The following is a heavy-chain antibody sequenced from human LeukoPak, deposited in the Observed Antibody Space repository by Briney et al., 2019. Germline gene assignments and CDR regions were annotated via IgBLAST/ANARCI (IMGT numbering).Heavy chain of an antibody. CDR3: AKRRDYFDY. J-gene: IGHJ4*02. Sequence: VRQAPGXGLEWVSSISNSGGGTYYADSVKGRFTISRDNSKNTLYLQMKSLRDEDTAIYYCAKRRDYFDYWGQGTLASVSS. V-gene: IGHV3-23*01. CDR2: ISNSGGGT.